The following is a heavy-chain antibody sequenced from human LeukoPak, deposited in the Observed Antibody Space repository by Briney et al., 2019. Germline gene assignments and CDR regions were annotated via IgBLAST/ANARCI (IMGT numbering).Heavy chain of an antibody. CDR1: GFTFSSYE. CDR3: ARGFSY. Sequence: GRSLRLSCIASGFTFSSYEMSWVRQAPGKGLEWVSYISSSSGIFYADSVKGRLTISRDNAKNSLYLQMNSLRAEDTAVYYCARGFSYWGQGTLVTVSS. J-gene: IGHJ4*02. V-gene: IGHV3-48*03. CDR2: ISSSSGI.